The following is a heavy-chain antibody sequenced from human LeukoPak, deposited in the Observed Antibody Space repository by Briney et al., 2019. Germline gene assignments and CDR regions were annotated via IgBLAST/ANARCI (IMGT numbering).Heavy chain of an antibody. CDR2: IGNSRDSI. CDR3: ARDGYCSSTSCRSYYFDY. D-gene: IGHD2-2*03. CDR1: GFTFSDYY. Sequence: PGGSPRLSCAASGFTFSDYYMSWIRQAPGKGLEWVSYIGNSRDSIYYAGSVKGRFTISRDNSKNTLYLQMNSLRAEDTAVYYCARDGYCSSTSCRSYYFDYWGQGTLVTVSS. J-gene: IGHJ4*02. V-gene: IGHV3-11*04.